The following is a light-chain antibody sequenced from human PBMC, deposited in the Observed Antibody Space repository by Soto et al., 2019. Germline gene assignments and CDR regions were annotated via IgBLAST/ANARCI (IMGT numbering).Light chain of an antibody. CDR1: QSLRDFQGYTS. CDR3: RQALQTPPWT. Sequence: DIVMTQSPPSLPVTPGERASLSCRASQSLRDFQGYTSVDWYLQKQGQSPQLLIYLGSNRASGVTDRFSGSGSGTDFTLKISRVEAEDVGVYYCRQALQTPPWTFGQGTKVDI. J-gene: IGKJ1*01. CDR2: LGS. V-gene: IGKV2-28*01.